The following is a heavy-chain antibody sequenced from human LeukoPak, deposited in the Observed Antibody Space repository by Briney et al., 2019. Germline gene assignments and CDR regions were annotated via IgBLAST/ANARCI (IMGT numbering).Heavy chain of an antibody. Sequence: SETLSLTCTVSGGSISSHYWSWIRQPPGKGLEWIGYIYYSGSTNYNPSLKSRVTISVDTSKNQFSLKLSSVTAADTGVYYCARMYSGTYGGIDYWGQRTLVTVSS. CDR2: IYYSGST. J-gene: IGHJ4*02. V-gene: IGHV4-59*11. CDR3: ARMYSGTYGGIDY. CDR1: GGSISSHY. D-gene: IGHD1-26*01.